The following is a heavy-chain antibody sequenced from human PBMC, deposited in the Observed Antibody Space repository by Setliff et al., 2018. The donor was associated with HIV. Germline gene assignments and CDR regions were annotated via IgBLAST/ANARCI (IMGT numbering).Heavy chain of an antibody. V-gene: IGHV4-39*07. J-gene: IGHJ3*01. CDR2: IYYTGNT. CDR1: GGSVGSSSYY. Sequence: SETLSLTCTVSGGSVGSSSYYWAWIRQPPGKGLEWIGSIYYTGNTKYNPSLESRVTFSIDTSENQFSLRLASVTAEDTAIYYCARDYSIVLVPAIMRGDGFDFWGQGRMVTVSS. D-gene: IGHD2-2*01. CDR3: ARDYSIVLVPAIMRGDGFDF.